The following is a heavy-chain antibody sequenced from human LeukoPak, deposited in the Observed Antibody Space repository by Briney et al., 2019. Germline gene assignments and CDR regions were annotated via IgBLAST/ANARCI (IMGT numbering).Heavy chain of an antibody. J-gene: IGHJ1*01. V-gene: IGHV4-61*01. CDR3: ARDLMGAAHYFQH. D-gene: IGHD2-15*01. CDR1: GGSISISSYY. CDR2: VFYSGKT. Sequence: SETLSLTCTVSGGSISISSYYWSWIRQSPGKGLEWIGYVFYSGKTDYSPSLRSRVSMSVDTSKNQFSLKVTSVTAADTAVYYCARDLMGAAHYFQHWGQGTLVTVSS.